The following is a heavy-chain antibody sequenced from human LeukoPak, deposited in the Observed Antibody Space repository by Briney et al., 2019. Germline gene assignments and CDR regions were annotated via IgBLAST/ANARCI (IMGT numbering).Heavy chain of an antibody. CDR3: AKMGSPITMVRGVPFDY. V-gene: IGHV3-30*18. CDR2: ISYHGNNK. J-gene: IGHJ4*02. D-gene: IGHD3-10*01. Sequence: GGSLRLSCAASGFTFSTHGMHWVPQAPGKGLEWVAAISYHGNNKYYADSVKGRFTISRDNSKNTLYVQMNRLRAEDTAVYYCAKMGSPITMVRGVPFDYWGQGTLVTVSS. CDR1: GFTFSTHG.